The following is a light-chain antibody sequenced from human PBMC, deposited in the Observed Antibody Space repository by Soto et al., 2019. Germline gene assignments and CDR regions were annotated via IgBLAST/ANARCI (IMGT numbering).Light chain of an antibody. Sequence: EIVLTQSPGTLSLSPGDRATLSCRASQSISSSYLAWYQQRPGQAPRLLIYGASSRATGIPDRFSGSGSGTDFTLTISRLEPEDFALYYCQQYGSSPRTFGQGTKVDIK. CDR2: GAS. V-gene: IGKV3-20*01. J-gene: IGKJ1*01. CDR1: QSISSSY. CDR3: QQYGSSPRT.